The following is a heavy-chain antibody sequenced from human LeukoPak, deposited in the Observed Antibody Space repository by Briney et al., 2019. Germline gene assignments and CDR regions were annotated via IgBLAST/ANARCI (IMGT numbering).Heavy chain of an antibody. V-gene: IGHV4-59*01. CDR3: ARVKGVVTAILDY. D-gene: IGHD2-21*02. J-gene: IGHJ4*02. CDR2: IYYGGST. CDR1: GASISSYH. Sequence: SSETLSLTCTVSGASISSYHWSWIRQPPGKGLEWIGYIYYGGSTNYNPSLKSRVTFSVDTSKNQFSLKLISVTAADTAVYYCARVKGVVTAILDYWGQGTLVTVSS.